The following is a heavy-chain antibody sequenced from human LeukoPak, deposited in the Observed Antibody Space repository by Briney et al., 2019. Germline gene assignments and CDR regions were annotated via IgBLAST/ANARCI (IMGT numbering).Heavy chain of an antibody. D-gene: IGHD3-22*01. Sequence: GASVKVSCKASGYTFIDYYIHWVRQAPGQGLEWMGWINPNSGGTNYAQKFQGRVTVTRDTSISTAYMELSRLRSDDTAVYYCARARRAYYYDSSGNDAFDIWGQGTMVTVSS. J-gene: IGHJ3*02. V-gene: IGHV1-2*02. CDR3: ARARRAYYYDSSGNDAFDI. CDR2: INPNSGGT. CDR1: GYTFIDYY.